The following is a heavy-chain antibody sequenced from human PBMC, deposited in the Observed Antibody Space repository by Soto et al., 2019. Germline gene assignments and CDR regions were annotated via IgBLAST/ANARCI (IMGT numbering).Heavy chain of an antibody. CDR3: AKDIHRYDYYYYGMDV. Sequence: PGGSLRLSCAASGFTFSSYGMHWVRQAPGKGLEWVAVISYDGSNKYYADSVKGRFTISRDNSKNTLYLQMNSLRAEDTAVYYCAKDIHRYDYYYYGMDVWGQGTTGTVSS. CDR2: ISYDGSNK. V-gene: IGHV3-30*18. J-gene: IGHJ6*02. CDR1: GFTFSSYG. D-gene: IGHD1-20*01.